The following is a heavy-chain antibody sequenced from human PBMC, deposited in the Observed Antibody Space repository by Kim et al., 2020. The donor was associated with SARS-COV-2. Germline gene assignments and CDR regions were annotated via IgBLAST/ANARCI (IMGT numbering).Heavy chain of an antibody. CDR1: GFTFSSYW. CDR3: TKSRAAGHLRGPDY. J-gene: IGHJ4*02. V-gene: IGHV3-7*01. CDR2: IKEDGSEK. Sequence: GGSLRLSCAASGFTFSSYWMSWVRQTPGKGLEWVANIKEDGSEKYCVDSVKGRFTISRDNAKNSLYLQMNSLRAEDTAVYYCTKSRAAGHLRGPDYWGQGTLVTISS. D-gene: IGHD3-10*01.